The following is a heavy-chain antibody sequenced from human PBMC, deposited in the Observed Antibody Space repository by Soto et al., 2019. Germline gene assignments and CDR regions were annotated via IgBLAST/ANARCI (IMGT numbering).Heavy chain of an antibody. D-gene: IGHD3-3*01. CDR1: GGSISSYY. J-gene: IGHJ6*02. V-gene: IGHV4-59*01. Sequence: SEALSLTCTVSGGSISSYYWSWIRQPPGKGLEWIGYIYYSGSTNYNPSLKSRVTISVDTSKNQFSLKLSSVIAADTAAYYCAGNYDFWTGYSFTAPPGMDVWGQGTTVTVSS. CDR2: IYYSGST. CDR3: AGNYDFWTGYSFTAPPGMDV.